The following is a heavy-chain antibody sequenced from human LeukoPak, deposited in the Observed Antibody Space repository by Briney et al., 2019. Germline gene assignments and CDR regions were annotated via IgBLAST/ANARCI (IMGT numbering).Heavy chain of an antibody. CDR1: GFTFSRYC. Sequence: GGSLRLSCAASGFTFSRYCMSWVRQAPGQGLEWVATIKQDGSETYYVDSVRGRFTISRDNAKNSLHIQMNSLRAEDAAVFYCASMDYYTSGTYTDPNFDYWGKGTRVTVSS. CDR2: IKQDGSET. J-gene: IGHJ4*02. D-gene: IGHD3-10*01. CDR3: ASMDYYTSGTYTDPNFDY. V-gene: IGHV3-7*03.